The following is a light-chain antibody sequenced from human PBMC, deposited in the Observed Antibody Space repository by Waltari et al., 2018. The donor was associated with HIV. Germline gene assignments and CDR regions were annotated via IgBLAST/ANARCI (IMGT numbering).Light chain of an antibody. J-gene: IGLJ1*01. Sequence: QSVLTQPPSVSGAPGQRVIISCTGSSSNIGATFDVHWYHLLPATAPKLLIYATSNRPSGVPDRFSGSKSGTSASLAITGLQAEDEAEYYCQSFDSSLNAYVFGPGTTVVVL. CDR2: ATS. CDR1: SSNIGATFD. V-gene: IGLV1-40*02. CDR3: QSFDSSLNAYV.